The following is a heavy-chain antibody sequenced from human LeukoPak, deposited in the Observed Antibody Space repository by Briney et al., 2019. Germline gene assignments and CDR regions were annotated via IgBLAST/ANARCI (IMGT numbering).Heavy chain of an antibody. CDR2: ISGSGGST. J-gene: IGHJ4*02. D-gene: IGHD5-18*01. CDR1: GFTFSSYA. Sequence: GGSLRLSCAASGFTFSSYAMSWVRQAPGKGLEWVSAISGSGGSTYYADSVKGRFTISGDNSKNTLYLQMNSLRAEDTAVYYCAKDMGVDTAMVTSLYFDYWGQGTLVTVSS. V-gene: IGHV3-23*01. CDR3: AKDMGVDTAMVTSLYFDY.